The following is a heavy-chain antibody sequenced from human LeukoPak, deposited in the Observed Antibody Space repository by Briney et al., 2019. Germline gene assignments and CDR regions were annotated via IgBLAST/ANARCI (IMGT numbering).Heavy chain of an antibody. V-gene: IGHV3-23*01. CDR2: ISGSGGST. J-gene: IGHJ4*02. D-gene: IGHD3-22*01. CDR1: GFTFSSYA. CDR3: ARHPDYYDSSGYWVY. Sequence: GGSLRLSCAASGFTFSSYAMSWVRQAPGKGLEWVSAISGSGGSTYYADSVKGRFTISRDNSKNTLYLQMNSLRAEDTAVYYCARHPDYYDSSGYWVYWGQGTMVTVSS.